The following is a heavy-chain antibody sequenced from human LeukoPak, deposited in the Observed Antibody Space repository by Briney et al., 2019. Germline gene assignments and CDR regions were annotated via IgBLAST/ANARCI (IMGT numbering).Heavy chain of an antibody. CDR1: GYTFTSYD. CDR2: MNPNSGGT. J-gene: IGHJ4*02. D-gene: IGHD3-9*01. V-gene: IGHV1-2*02. CDR3: ASTVRYFDWLPQFDY. Sequence: VASVKVSCKASGYTFTSYDINWVRQATGQGLEWMGWMNPNSGGTNYAQKFQGRVTMTRDTSISTAYMELSRLRSDDTAVYYCASTVRYFDWLPQFDYWGQGTLVTVSS.